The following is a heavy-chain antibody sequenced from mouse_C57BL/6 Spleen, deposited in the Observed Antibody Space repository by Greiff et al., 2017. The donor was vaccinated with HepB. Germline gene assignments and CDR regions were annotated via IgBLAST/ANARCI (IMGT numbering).Heavy chain of an antibody. V-gene: IGHV1-82*01. J-gene: IGHJ4*01. D-gene: IGHD2-1*01. CDR3: ARTPRSGNYGAMDY. CDR2: IYPGDGDT. Sequence: QVQLQQSGPELVKPGASVKISCKASGYAFSSSWMNWVKQRPGKGLEWIGRIYPGDGDTNYNGKFKGKATLTADKSSSTAYMQLSSLTSEDSAVYFGARTPRSGNYGAMDYWGQGTSVTVSS. CDR1: GYAFSSSW.